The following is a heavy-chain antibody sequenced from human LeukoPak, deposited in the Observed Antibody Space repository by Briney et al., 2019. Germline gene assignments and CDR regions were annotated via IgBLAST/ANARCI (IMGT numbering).Heavy chain of an antibody. CDR1: GFTFSDYY. V-gene: IGHV3-11*01. CDR2: ISSSGSTI. CDR3: ARDRKVYDSSGYYPYYFDY. J-gene: IGHJ4*02. Sequence: GGSLRLSCAASGFTFSDYYMSWIRQAPGKGLEWVSYISSSGSTIYYADSVKGRFTISRDNAKNSLYLQMNSLRAEDTAVYYCARDRKVYDSSGYYPYYFDYWGQGTLVTVSS. D-gene: IGHD3-22*01.